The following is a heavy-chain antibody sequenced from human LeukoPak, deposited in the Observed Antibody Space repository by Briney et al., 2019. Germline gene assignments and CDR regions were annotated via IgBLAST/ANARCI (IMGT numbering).Heavy chain of an antibody. CDR1: GGTFSSYA. CDR2: IIPIFGTA. V-gene: IGHV1-69*01. CDR3: ARAEAAGIPAAMPLMWYYYYMDV. D-gene: IGHD2-2*01. Sequence: SVKVSCKASGGTFSSYAISWVRQAPGQGLEWMGGIIPIFGTANYAQKFQGRVTITADETTSTAYMELSSLRSEDTAVYYCARAEAAGIPAAMPLMWYYYYMDVWGKGTTVTVSS. J-gene: IGHJ6*03.